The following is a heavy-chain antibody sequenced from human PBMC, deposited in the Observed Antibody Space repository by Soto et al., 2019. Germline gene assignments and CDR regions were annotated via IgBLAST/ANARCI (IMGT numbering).Heavy chain of an antibody. Sequence: EVQLVESGGGLVQPGGSLRLSCAASGFTFSNYDMHWVRQATGKGLEWVSAIDIAGDTYYPASVKGRFTISRESAKNSLYLQMNSLRAGDTAVYYCARSARWLQSRYFDLWGRGTLVSVSS. CDR3: ARSARWLQSRYFDL. V-gene: IGHV3-13*01. J-gene: IGHJ2*01. D-gene: IGHD5-12*01. CDR2: IDIAGDT. CDR1: GFTFSNYD.